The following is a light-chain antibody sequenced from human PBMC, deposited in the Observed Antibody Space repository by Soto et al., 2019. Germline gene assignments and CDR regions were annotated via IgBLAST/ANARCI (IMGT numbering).Light chain of an antibody. CDR2: DAS. Sequence: DIQMTQSPSTLSASVGDRVTITCRASQSISNWLAWYQQKPGKAPNLLIYDASSLESGVPSRFSGSGSGTEFTITISSLQPDDFATYYCQQYNSYLYTFGQGTKLEIK. CDR1: QSISNW. CDR3: QQYNSYLYT. V-gene: IGKV1-5*01. J-gene: IGKJ2*01.